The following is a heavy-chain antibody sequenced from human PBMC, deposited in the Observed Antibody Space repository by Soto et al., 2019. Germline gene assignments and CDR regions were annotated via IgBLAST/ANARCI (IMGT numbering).Heavy chain of an antibody. CDR1: GFTFSSYG. Sequence: GGSLRLSCAASGFTFSSYGMHWVRQAPGKGLEWVAVISYDGSNKYYADSVKGRFTISRDNSKNTLYLQMNSLRAEDTAVYYCARDDYPYYDDSSGYHFDYWGQGT. CDR3: ARDDYPYYDDSSGYHFDY. CDR2: ISYDGSNK. V-gene: IGHV3-30*03. D-gene: IGHD3-22*01. J-gene: IGHJ4*02.